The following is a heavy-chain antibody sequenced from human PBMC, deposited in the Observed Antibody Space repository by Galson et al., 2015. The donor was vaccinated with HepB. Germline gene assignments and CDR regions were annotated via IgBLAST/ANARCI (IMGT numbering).Heavy chain of an antibody. J-gene: IGHJ6*02. CDR3: ATSSSRWTNYYRYGMDV. D-gene: IGHD6-13*01. CDR2: ISPNSGGT. Sequence: SVKVSCKASGYTFTGYYMHWVRQAPGQGLEWMGRISPNSGGTNYAQKFQGRVTMTRDTSISTAYMELSRLRSDDSAVFYCATSSSRWTNYYRYGMDVWGQGTTVTVSS. V-gene: IGHV1-2*06. CDR1: GYTFTGYY.